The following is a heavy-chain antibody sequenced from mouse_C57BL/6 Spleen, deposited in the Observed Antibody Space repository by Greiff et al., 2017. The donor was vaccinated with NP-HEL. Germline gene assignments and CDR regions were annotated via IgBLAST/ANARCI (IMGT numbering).Heavy chain of an antibody. D-gene: IGHD1-3*01. CDR1: GYTFTSYW. V-gene: IGHV1-69*01. CDR3: ARRVAGDKYYCDY. J-gene: IGHJ2*01. Sequence: QVQLQQPGAELVMPGASVKLSCKASGYTFTSYWMHWVKQRPGQGLEWIGEIDPSDSYTNYNQKFKGKSTLTVDKSSSTAYMQLSSLTSEDSAVYYCARRVAGDKYYCDYWGQVTTLTVSS. CDR2: IDPSDSYT.